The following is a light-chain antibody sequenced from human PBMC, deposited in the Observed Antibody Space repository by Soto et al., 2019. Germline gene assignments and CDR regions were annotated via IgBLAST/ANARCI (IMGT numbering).Light chain of an antibody. V-gene: IGLV1-40*01. CDR3: QSYDSSLSGFVV. CDR2: GNN. J-gene: IGLJ2*01. CDR1: SSNIGAGYD. Sequence: QSVLTQPPSVSGAPGQRVTFSCTGSSSNIGAGYDVHWYQHLPGTAPKPLIYGNNNRPSGVPDRFSGSKSGTSASLAITGLQAEDEADYYCQSYDSSLSGFVVFGGGTKLTVL.